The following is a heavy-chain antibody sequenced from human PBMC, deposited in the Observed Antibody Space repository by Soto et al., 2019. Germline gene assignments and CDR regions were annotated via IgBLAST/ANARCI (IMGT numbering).Heavy chain of an antibody. D-gene: IGHD2-15*01. CDR2: LYWGDDK. Sequence: QITLKESGPTLVKPTQPLTLTCSFSGFSLCSAGVGVGWIRQPPGRALEWLALLYWGDDKRYSPSLKSTLSITRDTSKHQVVLTMNNMDPIDAATDFCVLQSGGWLSPFDDWGQGTLVTVSS. CDR1: GFSLCSAGVG. V-gene: IGHV2-5*02. J-gene: IGHJ4*02. CDR3: VLQSGGWLSPFDD.